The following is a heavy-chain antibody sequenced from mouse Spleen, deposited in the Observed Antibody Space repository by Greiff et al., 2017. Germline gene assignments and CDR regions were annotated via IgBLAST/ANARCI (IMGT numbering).Heavy chain of an antibody. J-gene: IGHJ2*01. CDR1: GYTFTSYW. V-gene: IGHV1-64*01. Sequence: QVHVKQSGAELVKPGASVKLSCKASGYTFTSYWMHWVKQRPGQGLEWIGMIHPNSGSTNYNEKFKSKATLTVDISSSTAYMQLSSLTSEDSAVYYCARSGGSSPFDYWGQGTTLTVSS. CDR3: ARSGGSSPFDY. CDR2: IHPNSGST. D-gene: IGHD1-1*01.